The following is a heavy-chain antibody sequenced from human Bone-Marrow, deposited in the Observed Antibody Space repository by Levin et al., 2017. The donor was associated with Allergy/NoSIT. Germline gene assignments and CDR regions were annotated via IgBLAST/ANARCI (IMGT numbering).Heavy chain of an antibody. J-gene: IGHJ4*02. V-gene: IGHV3-33*01. CDR3: ARDRERGEYSTSAPLGY. D-gene: IGHD4-11*01. CDR1: GFTFNSYG. Sequence: GGSLRLSCAASGFTFNSYGMHWVRQTPGKGLEWVAVIWSDENKKYYADSVKGRFTISRDNSKNTIDLQMNSLRAEDTAVYYCARDRERGEYSTSAPLGYWGQGSLVNVSS. CDR2: IWSDENKK.